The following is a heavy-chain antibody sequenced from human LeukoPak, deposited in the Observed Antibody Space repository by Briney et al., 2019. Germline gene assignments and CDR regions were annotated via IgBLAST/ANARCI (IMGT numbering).Heavy chain of an antibody. Sequence: SETLSLTCTVSGGSISSYYWSWIRQPAGKGLEWIGRIYTSGSTNYNPSLKSRVTMSVDTSKNQFSLKLSSVTAADTAVYYRARDSLAIAAAGSGFDYWGQGTLVTVSS. CDR2: IYTSGST. J-gene: IGHJ4*02. CDR1: GGSISSYY. D-gene: IGHD6-13*01. CDR3: ARDSLAIAAAGSGFDY. V-gene: IGHV4-4*07.